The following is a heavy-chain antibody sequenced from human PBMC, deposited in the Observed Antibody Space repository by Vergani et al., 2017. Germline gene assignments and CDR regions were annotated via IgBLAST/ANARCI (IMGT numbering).Heavy chain of an antibody. CDR2: ISRSSSYI. CDR1: GFTFSSYS. Sequence: EVQLVESGGGLVKPGGSLRLSCAASGFTFSSYSMNWVRQAPGKGLEWVSSISRSSSYIYYADSVKGRFTISSDNAKNSLYLQMNSLRAEDTAVYYCARARNYYDSSGYYYFDYWGQGTLVTVSS. D-gene: IGHD3-22*01. J-gene: IGHJ4*02. CDR3: ARARNYYDSSGYYYFDY. V-gene: IGHV3-21*01.